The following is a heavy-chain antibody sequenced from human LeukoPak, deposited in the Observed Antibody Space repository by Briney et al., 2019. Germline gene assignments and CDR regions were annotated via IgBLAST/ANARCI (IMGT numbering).Heavy chain of an antibody. Sequence: PGGSLRLSCAASGFTFSSYAMNWVRQAPGKGLQWVSSISDSGDSTYYADSVKGRFTISRDNAKNSIYLQMNSLRVEDTAVYYCAKDIVGGGDDYWGQGTLVIVSS. CDR1: GFTFSSYA. J-gene: IGHJ4*02. CDR3: AKDIVGGGDDY. V-gene: IGHV3-23*01. CDR2: ISDSGDST. D-gene: IGHD2-21*02.